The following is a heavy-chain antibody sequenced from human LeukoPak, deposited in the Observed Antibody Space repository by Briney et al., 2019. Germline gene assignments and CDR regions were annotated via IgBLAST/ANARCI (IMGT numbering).Heavy chain of an antibody. J-gene: IGHJ4*02. Sequence: ASVKVSCKASGYTFTSYYIHWVRQAPGQGLEWMGTINPSGGSTSYAQKFQGRGTMTRDTSTSTVYMELSSLRSEDTAVYYCAREVTVTNYYYFDYWGQGTLVTVSS. CDR2: INPSGGST. CDR3: AREVTVTNYYYFDY. D-gene: IGHD4-11*01. CDR1: GYTFTSYY. V-gene: IGHV1-46*01.